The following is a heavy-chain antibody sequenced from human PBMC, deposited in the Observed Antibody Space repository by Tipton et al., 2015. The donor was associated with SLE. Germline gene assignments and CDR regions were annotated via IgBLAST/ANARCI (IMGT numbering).Heavy chain of an antibody. CDR1: GGSISSHY. J-gene: IGHJ3*02. CDR3: AGGGVATMGGYAFEI. V-gene: IGHV4-59*11. Sequence: TLSLTCTVSGGSISSHYWSWIRQPPGKTLEWIGYIYSGGSTNYNPSLKSRVSISVDTSKNQISLRLNSVTAADTALYYCAGGGVATMGGYAFEIWGQGTMVTVSS. D-gene: IGHD5-12*01. CDR2: IYSGGST.